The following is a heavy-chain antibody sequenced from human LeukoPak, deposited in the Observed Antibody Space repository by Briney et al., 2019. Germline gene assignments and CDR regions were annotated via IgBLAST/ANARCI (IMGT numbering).Heavy chain of an antibody. D-gene: IGHD1-14*01. V-gene: IGHV3-30*03. CDR1: GFTFSSYG. CDR2: ISYDGSNK. J-gene: IGHJ6*02. CDR3: RRGTGRLAQEVYYGMDV. Sequence: GGSLRLSCAASGFTFSSYGMHWVRQAPGKGLEWVAVISYDGSNKYYADSVKGRFTISRDNSKNTLYLQVNSLRAEDTAVYYCRRGTGRLAQEVYYGMDVWGQGTTVTVSS.